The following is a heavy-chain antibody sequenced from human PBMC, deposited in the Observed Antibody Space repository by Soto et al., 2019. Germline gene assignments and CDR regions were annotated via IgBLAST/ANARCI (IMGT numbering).Heavy chain of an antibody. D-gene: IGHD1-26*01. CDR3: ARGEQYSGRIFDY. Sequence: PXQTLSLTCAITGDSFSSNSAGWSWVRQSPSRGLEWLGRTYYRSKCYYEYAVSVRGRITINPDTSKNQYSLQLNSVTPEDTAVYFCARGEQYSGRIFDYWGQGTLVTVSS. V-gene: IGHV6-1*01. J-gene: IGHJ4*01. CDR1: GDSFSSNSAG. CDR2: TYYRSKCYY.